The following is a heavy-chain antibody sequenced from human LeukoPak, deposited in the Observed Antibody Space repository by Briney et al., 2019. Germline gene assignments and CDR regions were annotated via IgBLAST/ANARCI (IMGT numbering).Heavy chain of an antibody. CDR2: TSYDGSNK. V-gene: IGHV3-30*18. Sequence: GGSLRLSCAASGFTFSSYGMHWVRQAPGKGLEWVAVTSYDGSNKYYADSVKGRFTISRDNSKNTLYLQMNSLRAEDTAVYYCAKDRHYYGSGSYPGPFDYWGQGTLVTVSS. J-gene: IGHJ4*02. D-gene: IGHD3-10*01. CDR3: AKDRHYYGSGSYPGPFDY. CDR1: GFTFSSYG.